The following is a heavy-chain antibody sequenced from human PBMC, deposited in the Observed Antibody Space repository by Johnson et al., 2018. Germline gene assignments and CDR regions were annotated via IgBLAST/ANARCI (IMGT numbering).Heavy chain of an antibody. V-gene: IGHV3-21*01. CDR1: GFTFSSYS. J-gene: IGHJ3*02. D-gene: IGHD1-26*01. Sequence: VQLVQSGGGVVQPGRSLRLSCAASGFTFSSYSMNWVRQAPGKGLEWVSSISSSSSYIYYADSVKGRFTISRDTAKNSLFLQMNGLEADDTAVYYCARWELLKWASDSWGQVTMVTVSS. CDR2: ISSSSSYI. CDR3: ARWELLKWASDS.